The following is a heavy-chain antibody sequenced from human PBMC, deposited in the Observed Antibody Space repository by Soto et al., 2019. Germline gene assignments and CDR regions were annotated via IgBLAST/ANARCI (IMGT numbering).Heavy chain of an antibody. D-gene: IGHD3-3*01. V-gene: IGHV1-69*13. J-gene: IGHJ5*02. CDR1: GGTFSSYA. Sequence: ASVKVSCKASGGTFSSYAISWVRQAPGQGLEWMGGIIPIFGTANYAQKFQGRVTITADESTSTAYMELSSLRSEDTAVYYCARAANIWSGYENWFDPWGQGTLVTVSS. CDR2: IIPIFGTA. CDR3: ARAANIWSGYENWFDP.